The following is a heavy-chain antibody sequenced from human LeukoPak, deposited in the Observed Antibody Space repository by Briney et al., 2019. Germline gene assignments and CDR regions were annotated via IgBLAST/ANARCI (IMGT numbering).Heavy chain of an antibody. CDR2: ISSSSRHI. J-gene: IGHJ4*02. D-gene: IGHD5-24*01. CDR1: EFTFSSYI. CDR3: ARGIRLQRGEDYFDY. Sequence: GGSLRLSCAASEFTFSSYIMNWVRQAPAKGLEWVSSISSSSRHIYYADSVKGRFTISRDNAKNSLYLQMNSLRAEDTAVYYCARGIRLQRGEDYFDYWGQGTLVTVSS. V-gene: IGHV3-21*01.